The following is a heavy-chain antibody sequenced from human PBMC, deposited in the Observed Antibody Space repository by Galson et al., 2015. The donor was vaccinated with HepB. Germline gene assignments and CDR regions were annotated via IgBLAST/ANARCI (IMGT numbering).Heavy chain of an antibody. V-gene: IGHV1-8*01. CDR2: MNPTSGNT. CDR3: ARGLRYPPLSGLNY. D-gene: IGHD3-9*01. Sequence: QSGAEVKKPGESLKISCKASGYTFTSYDVNWVRQATGQGLEWMGWMNPTSGNTGYAQKFQGRVTMTRNTSISTAYMELSSLRSEDTAVYYCARGLRYPPLSGLNYWGQGTLVTVSS. CDR1: GYTFTSYD. J-gene: IGHJ4*02.